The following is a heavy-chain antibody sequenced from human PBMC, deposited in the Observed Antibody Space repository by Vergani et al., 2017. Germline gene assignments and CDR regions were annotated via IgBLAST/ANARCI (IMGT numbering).Heavy chain of an antibody. Sequence: QVQLQESGPGLVKPSETLSLTCTVSGDSVISTDYHLGWIRQPPGKGLEWIGSMDYSGSNSYNPSLASRISISVETPKHQFSLSLTSVTAEYTAVYSWASKRGACRAAYCHSYDFWGPGTLVGVSS. J-gene: IGHJ4*02. CDR3: ASKRGACRAAYCHSYDF. CDR2: MDYSGSN. D-gene: IGHD2-15*01. CDR1: GDSVISTDYH. V-gene: IGHV4-39*01.